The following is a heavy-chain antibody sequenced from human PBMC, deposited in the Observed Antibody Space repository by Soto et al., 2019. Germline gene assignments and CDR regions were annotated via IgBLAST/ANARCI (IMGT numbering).Heavy chain of an antibody. CDR2: IWYDGSNK. CDR1: GFTFSSYG. CDR3: ARDITGGAPYYYYYGMDV. D-gene: IGHD3-16*01. Sequence: GGSLRLSCAASGFTFSSYGMHWVRQAPGKGLEWVAVIWYDGSNKYYADSVKGRFTISRDNSKNTLYLQMNSLRAEDTAVYYCARDITGGAPYYYYYGMDVWGQGTTVTVSS. V-gene: IGHV3-33*01. J-gene: IGHJ6*02.